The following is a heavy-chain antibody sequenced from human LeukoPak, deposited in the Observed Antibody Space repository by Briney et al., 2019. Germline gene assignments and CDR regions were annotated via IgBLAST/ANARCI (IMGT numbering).Heavy chain of an antibody. D-gene: IGHD6-13*01. V-gene: IGHV1-2*02. CDR1: GYTFIGYY. Sequence: GASVKVSCKASGYTFIGYYMYWVRQAPGQGPEWMGWINPNSGGTNYAQKSQGRVTMTRDTSISTAYMELSSLTSDDTAIYYCARGRTPAGGRVLDGYWGQGTLVTVSS. J-gene: IGHJ4*02. CDR3: ARGRTPAGGRVLDGY. CDR2: INPNSGGT.